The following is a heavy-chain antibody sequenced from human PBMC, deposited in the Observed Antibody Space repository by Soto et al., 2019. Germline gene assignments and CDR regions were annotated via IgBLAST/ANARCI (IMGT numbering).Heavy chain of an antibody. CDR1: GFTFSRNW. J-gene: IGHJ4*02. CDR3: ARDLVGVVAGTLDY. Sequence: EVQLVESGGGLVQPGGSLRLSCAASGFTFSRNWMSWVRQAPGKGLEWVANIKHDGSEKYYVDSVKGRFTISRDNAKKSLYLHMNSLRAEDTAVYYCARDLVGVVAGTLDYWGQGTLVTVSS. CDR2: IKHDGSEK. V-gene: IGHV3-7*01. D-gene: IGHD6-19*01.